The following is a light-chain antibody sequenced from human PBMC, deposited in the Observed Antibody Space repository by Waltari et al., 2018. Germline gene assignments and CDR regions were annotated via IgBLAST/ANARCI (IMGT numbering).Light chain of an antibody. CDR1: QSVSSN. Sequence: EKVMMQSPATLSVSPGEVVTLSCRASQSVSSNVAWYQHRPGQAPRLLIYDASSRASGVPARFSGSWSGTEFTLTISGLQSEDGALYYCQQYNDWYSFGQGTKLEIK. J-gene: IGKJ2*03. V-gene: IGKV3-15*01. CDR3: QQYNDWYS. CDR2: DAS.